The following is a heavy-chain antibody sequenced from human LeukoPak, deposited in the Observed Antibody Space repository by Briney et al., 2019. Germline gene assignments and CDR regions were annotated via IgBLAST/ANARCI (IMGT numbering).Heavy chain of an antibody. CDR1: GYTFTGYY. CDR3: ARTAYCSSTSCYWLPFDI. CDR2: INPNSGGT. Sequence: ASVKVSCKASGYTFTGYYMHWVRQAPGQGLEWMGWINPNSGGTNYAQKFQGRVTMTRDTSTSTVYMELSSLRSEDTAVYYCARTAYCSSTSCYWLPFDIWGQGTMVTVSS. V-gene: IGHV1-2*02. J-gene: IGHJ3*02. D-gene: IGHD2-2*01.